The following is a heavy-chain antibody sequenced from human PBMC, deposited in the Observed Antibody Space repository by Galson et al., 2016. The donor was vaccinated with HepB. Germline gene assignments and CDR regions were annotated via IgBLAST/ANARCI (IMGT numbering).Heavy chain of an antibody. Sequence: SLRLSCAASGFAFPSYAMSWVRQAPGKGLEWVSGMSNSGVTTYYADSVKGRFTMSRDNSKDTLYLQMNSLRVEDTALYYCAKDFDIGPRGWFDSWGQGTLVTVSS. CDR3: AKDFDIGPRGWFDS. V-gene: IGHV3-23*01. CDR2: MSNSGVTT. J-gene: IGHJ5*01. D-gene: IGHD7-27*01. CDR1: GFAFPSYA.